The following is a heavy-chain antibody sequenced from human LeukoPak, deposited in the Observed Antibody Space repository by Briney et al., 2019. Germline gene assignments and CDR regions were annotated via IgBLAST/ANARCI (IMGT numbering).Heavy chain of an antibody. Sequence: ASVKVSCKASGYTFSIYNMHWVRQAPGQGLEWMGIINPRGGTSYAQKLQGRITMTRDTSTSTLYMELSRLKSEDTAVYYCGREGVAGTGLDYWGQGTLVTVSS. D-gene: IGHD6-13*01. CDR1: GYTFSIYN. V-gene: IGHV1-46*01. J-gene: IGHJ4*01. CDR2: INPRGGT. CDR3: GREGVAGTGLDY.